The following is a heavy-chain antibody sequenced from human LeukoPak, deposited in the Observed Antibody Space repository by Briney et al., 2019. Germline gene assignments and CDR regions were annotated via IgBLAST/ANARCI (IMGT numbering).Heavy chain of an antibody. CDR3: ARAPSEIGGYYPEYFRH. D-gene: IGHD3-22*01. V-gene: IGHV3-74*01. CDR2: IKSDGST. Sequence: GGSLRLPCAASGFTFSSYWMHWVRQAPGKGLVWVSRIKSDGSTNYADSVKGRFTISRDNAKNTVSLQMNSLRAEDTGVYYCARAPSEIGGYYPEYFRHWGQGTLVTVSS. CDR1: GFTFSSYW. J-gene: IGHJ1*01.